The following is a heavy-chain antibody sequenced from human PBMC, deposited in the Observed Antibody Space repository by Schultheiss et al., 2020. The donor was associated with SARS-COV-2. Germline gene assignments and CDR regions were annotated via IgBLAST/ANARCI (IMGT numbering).Heavy chain of an antibody. CDR3: AKDPITIFVDLNWFDP. Sequence: GGSLRLSCAASGFTFSSYGMHWVRQAPGKGLVWVSRINADGTSTDYADSVKGRFTISRDNSKNTLYLQMNSLRAEDTAVYYCAKDPITIFVDLNWFDPWGQGTLVTVSS. D-gene: IGHD3-3*01. CDR1: GFTFSSYG. CDR2: INADGTST. J-gene: IGHJ5*02. V-gene: IGHV3-74*01.